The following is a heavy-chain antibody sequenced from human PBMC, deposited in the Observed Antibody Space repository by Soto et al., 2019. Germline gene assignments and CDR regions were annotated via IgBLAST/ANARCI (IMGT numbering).Heavy chain of an antibody. CDR2: INHSGST. J-gene: IGHJ6*02. D-gene: IGHD3-10*01. V-gene: IGHV4-34*01. Sequence: SETLSLTCAVYGGSFSGYYWSWIRQPPGKGLERIGEINHSGSTNYNPSLKSRVTISVDTSKNQFSLKLSSVTAADTAVYYCARGRGVWFGELPIYYYGMDVWGQGTTVTVSS. CDR1: GGSFSGYY. CDR3: ARGRGVWFGELPIYYYGMDV.